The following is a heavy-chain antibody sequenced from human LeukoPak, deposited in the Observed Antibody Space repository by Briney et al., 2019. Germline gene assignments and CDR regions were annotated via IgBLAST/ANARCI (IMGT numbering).Heavy chain of an antibody. Sequence: GGSLRLSCAASGFTFSSYEMNWVRQAPGKGLEWLSYIDSSGRRIYYADSVKGRFTISRDNARNSVYLQMNSLRAEDTAVYFCARNSGYKDFDSWGQGTLVIVSS. D-gene: IGHD5-12*01. V-gene: IGHV3-48*03. CDR2: IDSSGRRI. CDR3: ARNSGYKDFDS. CDR1: GFTFSSYE. J-gene: IGHJ4*02.